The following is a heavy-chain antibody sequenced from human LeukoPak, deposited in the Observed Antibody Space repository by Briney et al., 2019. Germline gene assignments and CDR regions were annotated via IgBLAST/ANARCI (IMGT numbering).Heavy chain of an antibody. CDR2: MNPNSGNT. CDR1: GYTFTSYD. J-gene: IGHJ4*02. D-gene: IGHD3-3*01. V-gene: IGHV1-8*01. Sequence: ASVKVSCKASGYTFTSYDINWVRQATGQGLEWTGWMNPNSGNTGYAQKFQGRVTMTRNTSISTAYMELSSLRSEDTAVYYCARGRKGGITIFGVVTPYYFYYWGQGTLVTVSS. CDR3: ARGRKGGITIFGVVTPYYFYY.